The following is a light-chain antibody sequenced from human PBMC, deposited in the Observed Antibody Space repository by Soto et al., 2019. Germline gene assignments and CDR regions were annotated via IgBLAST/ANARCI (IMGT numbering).Light chain of an antibody. J-gene: IGKJ5*01. CDR3: QQYIKWPIT. V-gene: IGKV3D-15*01. CDR1: QSVADN. CDR2: GAS. Sequence: EVVMTQSPATLSVSPGGRVTLSCRSSQSVADNLAWFQQKPGQGPRLLIYGASTRATGIPARFSGSGSETDFTLTVSSLRSEDSAVYYCQQYIKWPITFGQGTRLEIK.